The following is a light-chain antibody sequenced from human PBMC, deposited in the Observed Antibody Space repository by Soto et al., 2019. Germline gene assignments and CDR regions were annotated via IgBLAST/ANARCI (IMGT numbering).Light chain of an antibody. J-gene: IGKJ2*03. V-gene: IGKV3-15*01. CDR3: QKNSDWYS. Sequence: EIVLTQSPATLSVSPGETANLSCRASHSVGRNLAWYQHRPGQAPRLLIQGASTRDTGVPARFSGSGSGTEFTLTIRVLQSEDFSVYYCQKNSDWYSFGQGTKLEIK. CDR1: HSVGRN. CDR2: GAS.